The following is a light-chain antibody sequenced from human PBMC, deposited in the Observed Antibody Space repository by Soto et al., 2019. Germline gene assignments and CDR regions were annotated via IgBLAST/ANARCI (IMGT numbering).Light chain of an antibody. V-gene: IGKV3-15*01. CDR1: QSGSNN. CDR2: GAS. Sequence: EIVLTPSPGTPSLSPGERATLSCRASQSGSNNYLAWYQQKPGQAPMLLLYGASTRATGIPVRFSGSGFGTEFTLTISSLQSEDVAVYYWQQYKNWPLFGQGTRLEI. CDR3: QQYKNWPL. J-gene: IGKJ5*01.